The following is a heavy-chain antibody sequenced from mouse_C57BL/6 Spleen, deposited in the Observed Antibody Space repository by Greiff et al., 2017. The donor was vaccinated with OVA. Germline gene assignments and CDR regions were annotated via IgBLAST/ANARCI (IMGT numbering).Heavy chain of an antibody. CDR2: IDPSDSYT. CDR1: GYTFTSYW. D-gene: IGHD6-2*01. Sequence: VQLQQPGAELVMPGASVKLSCKASGYTFTSYWMHWVKQRPGQGLEWIGEIDPSDSYTNYNQKFKGKSTLTVDKSSSTAYMQLSSLTSEDSAVYYCARISLSAMDYWGQGTSVTVSS. J-gene: IGHJ4*01. CDR3: ARISLSAMDY. V-gene: IGHV1-69*01.